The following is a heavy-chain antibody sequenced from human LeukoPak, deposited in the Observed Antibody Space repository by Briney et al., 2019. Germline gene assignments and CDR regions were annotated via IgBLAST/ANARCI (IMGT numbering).Heavy chain of an antibody. CDR2: INHSGST. CDR1: GGSFSGYY. CDR3: ATKGASRSNYNYYSNRDV. Sequence: SETLSLTCAVYGGSFSGYYWSWIRQPPGKGLEWIGEINHSGSTNYNPSLKSRVTISVDTSKNQFSLKLSSVTAADTAVYYCATKGASRSNYNYYSNRDVWAKGTTVTSP. J-gene: IGHJ6*03. D-gene: IGHD2-2*01. V-gene: IGHV4-34*01.